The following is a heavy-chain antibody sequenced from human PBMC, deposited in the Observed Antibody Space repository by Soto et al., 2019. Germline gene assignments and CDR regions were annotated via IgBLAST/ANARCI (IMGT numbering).Heavy chain of an antibody. V-gene: IGHV3-23*01. CDR1: VFPFGANA. CDR3: ATEMGATQGPFDT. J-gene: IGHJ5*02. D-gene: IGHD1-26*01. CDR2: LSNTGRRT. Sequence: EVQVLESGGGLVQPGGSLRLSCVVSVFPFGANAMSWVRQAPGKGLEWVSGLSNTGRRTSYADSVKGRFNISRDNSENTVDLQMNSLRVEDTAVYYCATEMGATQGPFDTWGQGTLVTVSS.